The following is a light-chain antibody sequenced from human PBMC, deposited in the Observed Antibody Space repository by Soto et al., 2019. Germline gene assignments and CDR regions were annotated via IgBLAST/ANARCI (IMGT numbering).Light chain of an antibody. CDR1: QSVSSSY. Sequence: EIVLTQSPGTLYLSPGERATLSCSASQSVSSSYLAWYQQKPGQAPRLLIYGESSRATGITDRFSGSGSGKDFTLTISRLEPEDFAVYYCQQYGSSRTFGQGTKVEIK. J-gene: IGKJ1*01. CDR3: QQYGSSRT. CDR2: GES. V-gene: IGKV3-20*01.